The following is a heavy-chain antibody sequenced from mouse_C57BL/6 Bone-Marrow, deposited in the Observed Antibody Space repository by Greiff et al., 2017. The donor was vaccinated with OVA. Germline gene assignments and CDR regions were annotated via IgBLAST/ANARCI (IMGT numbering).Heavy chain of an antibody. CDR3: ARHHYCGSSQYYCDY. J-gene: IGHJ2*01. CDR2: VYPYNGGT. Sequence: VQLKQSGPVLVKPGPSVKISCKASGFTFTDYYMHWVKQSHGKSLEWIGLVYPYNGGTSYNQKFKGKATLTVDTSSSTAYMELNSLTSEDSAVYYCARHHYCGSSQYYCDYWGQGTTLTVSS. D-gene: IGHD1-1*01. CDR1: GFTFTDYY. V-gene: IGHV1-36*01.